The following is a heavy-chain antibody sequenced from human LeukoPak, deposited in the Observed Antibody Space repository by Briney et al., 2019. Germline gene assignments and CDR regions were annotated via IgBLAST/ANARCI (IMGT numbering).Heavy chain of an antibody. V-gene: IGHV3-11*04. J-gene: IGHJ4*02. D-gene: IGHD6-13*01. CDR3: AREQQLVKIDY. CDR1: GFTFSDYY. CDR2: ISSSSSTI. Sequence: GGSLRLSCAASGFTFSDYYMSWIRQAPGKGLEWVSYISSSSSTIYYADSVKGRFTISRDNAKNSLYLQMNSLRAEDTAVYYCAREQQLVKIDYWGQGTLVTVSS.